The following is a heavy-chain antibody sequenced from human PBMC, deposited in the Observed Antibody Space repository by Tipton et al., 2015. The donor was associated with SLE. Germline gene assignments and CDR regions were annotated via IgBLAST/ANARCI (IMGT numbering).Heavy chain of an antibody. J-gene: IGHJ2*01. CDR2: INQDGGET. D-gene: IGHD1-14*01. CDR3: ARGDPDVVSYWCFDL. V-gene: IGHV3-7*04. CDR1: GFSFSSYW. Sequence: QLVQSGGGLVKPGGSLRLSCAASGFSFSSYWMSWVRQAPGKGLEWVAKINQDGGETYYVDSVKGRFTISRDNAMNSLYLQMNSLRVEDTAVYYCARGDPDVVSYWCFDLWGRGTLVTVSS.